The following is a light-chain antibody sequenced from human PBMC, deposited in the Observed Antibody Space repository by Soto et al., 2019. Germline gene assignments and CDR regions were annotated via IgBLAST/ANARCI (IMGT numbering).Light chain of an antibody. Sequence: EIVLTQSPATLSLSPGERATLSCRASQSVSTYLAWYQQKPGQAPRLLIFDASNRATGIPARFSGSGSGTDFTLTISSLEPEDVALYYCQQRSNWPSFGQGTRLEIK. CDR3: QQRSNWPS. CDR1: QSVSTY. J-gene: IGKJ5*01. V-gene: IGKV3-11*01. CDR2: DAS.